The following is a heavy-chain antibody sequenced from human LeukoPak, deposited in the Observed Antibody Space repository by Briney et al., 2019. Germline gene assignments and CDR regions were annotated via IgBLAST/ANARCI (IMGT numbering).Heavy chain of an antibody. V-gene: IGHV4-4*02. CDR1: GGSISSSNW. J-gene: IGHJ6*03. D-gene: IGHD6-13*01. Sequence: PSETLSLTCAVSGGSISSSNWWSWVRQPPGKGLEWIGSIYHSGNTYYKPSLKSRLTMSVDTSKNQLSLNLSSVTAADTAVYYCARADYSSSWSHEYFYMDVWGKGTTVTVSS. CDR2: IYHSGNT. CDR3: ARADYSSSWSHEYFYMDV.